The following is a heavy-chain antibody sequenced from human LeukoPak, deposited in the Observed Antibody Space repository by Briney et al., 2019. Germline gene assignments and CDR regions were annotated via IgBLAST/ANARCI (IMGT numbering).Heavy chain of an antibody. V-gene: IGHV3-48*03. D-gene: IGHD1-26*01. Sequence: PGGSLRLSCAASGFTFSGYEMNWVRQAPGKGLEWVSYINSSGDTIFYADSVKGRFTISRDNAKNSLYLQMDSLRVEDTAVYYCARVTGGNYYYFDYWGQGTLATVSS. CDR2: INSSGDTI. CDR3: ARVTGGNYYYFDY. CDR1: GFTFSGYE. J-gene: IGHJ4*02.